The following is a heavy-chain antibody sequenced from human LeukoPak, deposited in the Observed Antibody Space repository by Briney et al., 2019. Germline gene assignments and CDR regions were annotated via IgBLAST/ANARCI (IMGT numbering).Heavy chain of an antibody. Sequence: ASVKVSCKASGGTCSSYAISWVRQAPGQGLEWMGGIIPIFGTANYAQKFQGRVTITADESTSTAYMELSSLRSEDTAVYYCARAEMATKLAQERLDYWGQGTLVTVSS. CDR3: ARAEMATKLAQERLDY. CDR1: GGTCSSYA. J-gene: IGHJ4*02. CDR2: IIPIFGTA. D-gene: IGHD5-24*01. V-gene: IGHV1-69*13.